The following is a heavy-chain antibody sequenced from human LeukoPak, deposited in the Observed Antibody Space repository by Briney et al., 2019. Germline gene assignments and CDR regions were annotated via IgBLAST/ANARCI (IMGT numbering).Heavy chain of an antibody. CDR3: AIHATFCYYGMDV. J-gene: IGHJ6*02. V-gene: IGHV3-48*01. Sequence: GGSLRLSCAASGFTFSNYSMNWVRQAPGKGLEWVSYISCSSSTIYYADSVKGRITISRDNAKNSLYLQMNSLTAEDTAVYYCAIHATFCYYGMDVWGQGTMVTVSS. CDR1: GFTFSNYS. D-gene: IGHD3-3*01. CDR2: ISCSSSTI.